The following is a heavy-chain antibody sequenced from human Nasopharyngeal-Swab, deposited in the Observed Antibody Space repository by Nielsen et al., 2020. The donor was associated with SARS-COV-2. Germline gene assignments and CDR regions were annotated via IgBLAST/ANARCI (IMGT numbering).Heavy chain of an antibody. J-gene: IGHJ4*02. V-gene: IGHV1-3*01. CDR2: INAGNGNT. CDR1: GYTFTSYA. D-gene: IGHD3-22*01. CDR3: ARNLRAHYYYDSSGCTGPADY. Sequence: ASVKVSCKASGYTFTSYAMHWVRQAPGQRLEWMGWINAGNGNTKYSQKFQGRVTITRDTSASTAYMELSSLRSEDTAVYYCARNLRAHYYYDSSGCTGPADYWGQGTLVTVSS.